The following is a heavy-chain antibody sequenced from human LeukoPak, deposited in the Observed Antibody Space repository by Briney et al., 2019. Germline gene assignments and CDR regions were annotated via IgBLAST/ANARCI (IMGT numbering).Heavy chain of an antibody. V-gene: IGHV4-59*01. CDR1: GGSIRNYD. D-gene: IGHD3-10*01. Sequence: EXLSLTCTVSGGSIRNYDWNWIRQSPGKGPEWIGFVSYSGSTNFNPSLRRRVIMSLDTSKRQFSLNLSSVTAADTAFSYCASSLATNKIPRVTFDSWGQGTLVSVSS. J-gene: IGHJ4*02. CDR2: VSYSGST. CDR3: ASSLATNKIPRVTFDS.